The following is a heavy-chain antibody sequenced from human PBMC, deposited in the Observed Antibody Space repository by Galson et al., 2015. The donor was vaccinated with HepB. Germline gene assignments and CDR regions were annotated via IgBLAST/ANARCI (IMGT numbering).Heavy chain of an antibody. CDR2: ISSSSASI. J-gene: IGHJ4*02. CDR1: RFTFSSYS. CDR3: ARGRWGAVAGTLYFDY. V-gene: IGHV3-48*01. Sequence: SLRLSCAVSRFTFSSYSMNWVRQAPGKGLEWVSYISSSSASIHYADSVKGRFTISRDNGKNSLYLQMSSLSAEDTAVYYCARGRWGAVAGTLYFDYWGQGTLVTVSS. D-gene: IGHD6-19*01.